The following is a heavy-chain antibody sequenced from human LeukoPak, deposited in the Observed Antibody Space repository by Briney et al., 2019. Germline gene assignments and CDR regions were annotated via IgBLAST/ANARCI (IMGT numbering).Heavy chain of an antibody. CDR2: FYSDALDGIT. J-gene: IGHJ4*02. V-gene: IGHV3-53*01. CDR3: ASPGGSGSYQLDY. D-gene: IGHD3-10*01. CDR1: GFTVSSST. Sequence: PGGSLRLSCAGSGFTVSSSTMSWVRQAPGKGLEWVSNFYSDALDGITNYADSVKGRFTISRDNSQNTLYLQMNSLRAEDTAVYYCASPGGSGSYQLDYWSQGTLVTVSS.